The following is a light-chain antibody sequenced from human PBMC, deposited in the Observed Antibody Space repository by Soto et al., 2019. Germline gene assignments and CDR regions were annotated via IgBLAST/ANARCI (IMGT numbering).Light chain of an antibody. CDR1: QSVSSN. Sequence: EIGMTQSPATLSVSPGERATLSCRTSQSVSSNLAWYQQKPGQAPRLLIYGASTRATGIPARFSGSGSGTEFTLTISSLQSEDVAVYYCQQYVHWPPGTFGQGTKVDIK. CDR2: GAS. J-gene: IGKJ1*01. CDR3: QQYVHWPPGT. V-gene: IGKV3-15*01.